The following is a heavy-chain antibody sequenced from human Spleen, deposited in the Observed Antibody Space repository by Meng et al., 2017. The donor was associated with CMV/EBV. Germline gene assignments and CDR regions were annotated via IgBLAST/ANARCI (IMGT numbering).Heavy chain of an antibody. CDR3: ARDDCSSTSCYLN. D-gene: IGHD2-2*01. V-gene: IGHV4-31*02. CDR1: GGSISSGGYY. CDR2: IYYSGST. J-gene: IGHJ4*02. Sequence: GSGGSISSGGYYWSWIRQHPGKGLEWIGYIYYSGSTYYNPSLKSRVTISVDTSKNQFSLKLSSVTAADTAVYYCARDDCSSTSCYLNWGQGTLVTVSS.